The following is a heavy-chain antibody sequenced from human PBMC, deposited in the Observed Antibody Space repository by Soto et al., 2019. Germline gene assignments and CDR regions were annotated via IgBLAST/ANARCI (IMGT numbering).Heavy chain of an antibody. D-gene: IGHD3-3*01. CDR1: GGTFNSYA. CDR2: IIPIFGTA. Sequence: SVKVSCKASGGTFNSYAISWVRQAPGQGLEWMGGIIPIFGTANYAQNFQGRVTITADESTSTAYMELRSLRSEDTAVYYCASPSYDFWSGFLSYYYYGMYVWRKETTFTVSS. CDR3: ASPSYDFWSGFLSYYYYGMYV. V-gene: IGHV1-69*13. J-gene: IGHJ6*04.